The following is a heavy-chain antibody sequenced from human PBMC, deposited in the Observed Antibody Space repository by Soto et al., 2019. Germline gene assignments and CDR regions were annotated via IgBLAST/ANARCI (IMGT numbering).Heavy chain of an antibody. CDR3: ARDRGAVAGRKHFDY. J-gene: IGHJ4*02. CDR2: IKQDGSEK. CDR1: GFTFSSYW. Sequence: GGSLRLSCAASGFTFSSYWMSWVRQAPGKGLEWVANIKQDGSEKYYVDSVKGRFTISRDNAKNSLYLQMNSLRAEDTAVYYCARDRGAVAGRKHFDYWGQGTLVTVSS. D-gene: IGHD6-19*01. V-gene: IGHV3-7*01.